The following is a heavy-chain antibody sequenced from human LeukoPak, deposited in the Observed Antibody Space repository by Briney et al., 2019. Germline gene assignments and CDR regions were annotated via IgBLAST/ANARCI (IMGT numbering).Heavy chain of an antibody. CDR1: GFTFSNYW. CDR2: IKPSGSEK. CDR3: ARDLSLYCSGGSCYSLNY. V-gene: IGHV3-7*01. D-gene: IGHD2-15*01. J-gene: IGHJ4*02. Sequence: GGSLRLSCEGSGFTFSNYWMTWVRQAPEKGLEWVANIKPSGSEKHYADSVEGRFTISRDNAKNSLYLQMNSLRAEDTAVYYCARDLSLYCSGGSCYSLNYWGQGTLVTVSS.